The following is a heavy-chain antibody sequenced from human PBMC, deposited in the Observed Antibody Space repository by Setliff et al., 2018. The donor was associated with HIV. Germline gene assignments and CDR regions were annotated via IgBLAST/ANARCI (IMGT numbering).Heavy chain of an antibody. V-gene: IGHV4-61*10. D-gene: IGHD1-1*01. J-gene: IGHJ4*02. CDR1: GDSITRVSSF. CDR3: ARGPTRFYFDY. CDR2: ISYSGST. Sequence: PSETLSLTCTVSGDSITRVSSFWSWIRQPAGKGLEWIGYISYSGSTNYNPSLKSRVTILVDTSKNHFSLKLTSVTAADTAVYYCARGPTRFYFDYWGQGTLVTVSS.